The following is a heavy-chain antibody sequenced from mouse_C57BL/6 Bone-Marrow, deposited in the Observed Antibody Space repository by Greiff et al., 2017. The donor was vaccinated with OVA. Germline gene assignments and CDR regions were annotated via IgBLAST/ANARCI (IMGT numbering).Heavy chain of an antibody. V-gene: IGHV5-15*01. CDR2: ISNLGCCI. CDR1: GFTFSDYG. J-gene: IGHJ1*03. Sequence: DVQLMESGGGLVQPEGSLKLSCAASGFTFSDYGMAWVRQAPEKGPEWVAIISNLGCCIYYADTVTGRFTISSENAKNTLYLEMSSLRSEDTAMYDCARHFYYGNCDWCFDVWGTGTTVTVSS. D-gene: IGHD2-1*01. CDR3: ARHFYYGNCDWCFDV.